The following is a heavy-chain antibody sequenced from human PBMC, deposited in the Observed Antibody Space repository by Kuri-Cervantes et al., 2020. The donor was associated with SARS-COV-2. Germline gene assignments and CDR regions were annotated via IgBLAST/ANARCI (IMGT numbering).Heavy chain of an antibody. CDR2: IRYDGSNK. Sequence: GESLKISCAASGFTFSSYGMHWVRQAPGKGLEWVAFIRYDGSNKYYADSVKGRVTISRDNSKNTLYLQMNSLRAEDTAVYYCAKVENYGNAFDIWGQGTMVTVSS. D-gene: IGHD1-7*01. J-gene: IGHJ3*02. CDR1: GFTFSSYG. V-gene: IGHV3-30*02. CDR3: AKVENYGNAFDI.